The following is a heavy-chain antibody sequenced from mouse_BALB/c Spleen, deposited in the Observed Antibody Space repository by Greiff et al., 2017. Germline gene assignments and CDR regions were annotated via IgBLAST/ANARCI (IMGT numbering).Heavy chain of an antibody. CDR3: ASQGDYGNFYWYFDV. CDR2: IDPYDSET. J-gene: IGHJ1*01. CDR1: GYTFTSYW. D-gene: IGHD2-1*01. V-gene: IGHV1-74*01. Sequence: VKLMESGAELARPGASVKLSCKASGYTFTSYWMNWVKQRPEQGLEWIGRIDPYDSETHYNQKFKDKAILTVDKSSSTAYMQLSSLTSEDSAVYYCASQGDYGNFYWYFDVWGAGTTVTVSS.